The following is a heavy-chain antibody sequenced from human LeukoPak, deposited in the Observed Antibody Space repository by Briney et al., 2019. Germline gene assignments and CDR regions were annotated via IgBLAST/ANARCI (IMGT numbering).Heavy chain of an antibody. CDR1: GYTFTSYY. CDR3: ARDPPTSGYYNDAFDI. J-gene: IGHJ3*02. Sequence: ALVKVSCKASGYTFTSYYMHWVRQAPGQGLGWMGIINPSGGSTSYAQKFQGRVTMTRDTSTSTVYMELSSLRSEDTAVYYCARDPPTSGYYNDAFDIWGQGTMVTVSS. D-gene: IGHD3-22*01. CDR2: INPSGGST. V-gene: IGHV1-46*01.